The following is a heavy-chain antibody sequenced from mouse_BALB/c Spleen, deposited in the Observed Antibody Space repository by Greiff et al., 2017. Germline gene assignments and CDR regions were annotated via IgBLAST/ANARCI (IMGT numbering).Heavy chain of an antibody. CDR3: ARRDDGYYHFAY. CDR2: INPSTGYT. Sequence: QVHVKQSGAELAKPGASVKMSCKASGYTFTSYWMHWVKQRPGQGLEWIGYINPSTGYTEYNQKCKDKATLTADKSSRTAYMQLSSLTSEDSAVYYCARRDDGYYHFAYWGQGTLVTVSA. V-gene: IGHV1-7*01. CDR1: GYTFTSYW. D-gene: IGHD2-3*01. J-gene: IGHJ3*01.